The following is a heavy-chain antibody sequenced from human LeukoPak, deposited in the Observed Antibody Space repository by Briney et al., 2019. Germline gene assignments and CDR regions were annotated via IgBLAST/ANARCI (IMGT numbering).Heavy chain of an antibody. CDR2: LYPKNGET. D-gene: IGHD2-15*01. Sequence: ASVKISCRTSGYSFRDHFVHWVQQAPGKGLEWLGRLYPKNGETVYAKKFQGRLTMTADTSTDTAYIQLNSLTSDDSAIYYCSTFPFYVDTSIRLNEVIVLWGQGTLVTVSS. CDR3: STFPFYVDTSIRLNEVIVL. CDR1: GYSFRDHF. J-gene: IGHJ3*01. V-gene: IGHV1-69-2*01.